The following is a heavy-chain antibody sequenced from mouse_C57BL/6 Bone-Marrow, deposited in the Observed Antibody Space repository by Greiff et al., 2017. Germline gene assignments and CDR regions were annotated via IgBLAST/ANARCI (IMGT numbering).Heavy chain of an antibody. V-gene: IGHV1-69*01. Sequence: QVQLQQPGAELVMPGASVKLSCKASGYTFTSYWMHWVKQRPGQGLEWIGEIDPSDSYTNYNQKFKGKSTLTVDKSSSTAYMQLSSLTSEDSAVYYCARYYGNYQDDWGQGTTLTVSS. D-gene: IGHD2-1*01. J-gene: IGHJ2*01. CDR3: ARYYGNYQDD. CDR2: IDPSDSYT. CDR1: GYTFTSYW.